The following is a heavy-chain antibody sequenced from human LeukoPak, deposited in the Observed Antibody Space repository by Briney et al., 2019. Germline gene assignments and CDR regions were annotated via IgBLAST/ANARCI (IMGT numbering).Heavy chain of an antibody. J-gene: IGHJ4*02. CDR1: GGSISSGSYH. Sequence: PSETLSLTCTVSGGSISSGSYHWSWIRQPAGKGLEWIGRIYTSGSTNYNPSLKSRVTISVDTSKNQFSLKLSSVTAVDTAVYYCARKRSGISYFDDWGQGTLVTVSS. D-gene: IGHD1-26*01. V-gene: IGHV4-61*02. CDR2: IYTSGST. CDR3: ARKRSGISYFDD.